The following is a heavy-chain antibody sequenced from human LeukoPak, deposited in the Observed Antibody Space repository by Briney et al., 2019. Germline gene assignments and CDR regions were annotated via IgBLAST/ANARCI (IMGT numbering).Heavy chain of an antibody. CDR3: ARDVTYHGGDWFDP. Sequence: GGTLKLSCAASEFTFSSYSMSWVRQAPGKGLEWVSYISSTASSIYYADSVKGRFTISRDNAKNSLYLQMNSLRAEDTAVYYCARDVTYHGGDWFDPWGQGTLVTVSS. V-gene: IGHV3-48*04. CDR2: ISSTASSI. J-gene: IGHJ5*02. CDR1: EFTFSSYS. D-gene: IGHD4-23*01.